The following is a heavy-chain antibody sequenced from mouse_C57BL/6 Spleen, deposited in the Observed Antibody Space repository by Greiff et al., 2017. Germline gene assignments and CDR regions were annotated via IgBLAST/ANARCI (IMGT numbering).Heavy chain of an antibody. CDR1: GYTFTSYG. D-gene: IGHD3-2*02. CDR3: EREHSSGYPPYAMDY. CDR2: IYPRSGNT. V-gene: IGHV1-81*01. J-gene: IGHJ4*01. Sequence: VQLQQSGAELARPGASVKLSCKASGYTFTSYGISWVKQRTGQGLEWIGEIYPRSGNTYYNEKFKGKATLTADKSSSTAYMELRSLTSEDSAVYFYEREHSSGYPPYAMDYWGQGTSVTVSS.